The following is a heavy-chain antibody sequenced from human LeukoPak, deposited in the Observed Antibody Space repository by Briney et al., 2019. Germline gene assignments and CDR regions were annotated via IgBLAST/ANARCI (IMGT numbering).Heavy chain of an antibody. CDR3: AKDRAGSNYYGMDV. Sequence: GRSLRLSCAASGFTFDDYAMHWVRQAPGKGLECVSGISWNSGRKGYADSVRGRFTISRDNAKNSLYLQMNSLRAEDTALYYCAKDRAGSNYYGMDVWGQGTTVTVSS. CDR2: ISWNSGRK. J-gene: IGHJ6*02. CDR1: GFTFDDYA. V-gene: IGHV3-9*01. D-gene: IGHD6-19*01.